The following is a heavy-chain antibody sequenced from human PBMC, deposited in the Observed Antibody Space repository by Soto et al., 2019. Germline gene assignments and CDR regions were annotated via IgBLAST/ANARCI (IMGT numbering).Heavy chain of an antibody. CDR3: ARVKYYYGSGSYYGPNWFDP. J-gene: IGHJ5*02. CDR1: GGTFSSYA. CDR2: IIPIFGTA. D-gene: IGHD3-10*01. Sequence: QVQLVQSGAEVKKPGSSVKVSCKASGGTFSSYAISWVRQAPGQGLEWMGGIIPIFGTANYAQKFQGRVTITEDESTSTAYMELSSLRSEDTAVYYCARVKYYYGSGSYYGPNWFDPWGQGTLVTVSS. V-gene: IGHV1-69*01.